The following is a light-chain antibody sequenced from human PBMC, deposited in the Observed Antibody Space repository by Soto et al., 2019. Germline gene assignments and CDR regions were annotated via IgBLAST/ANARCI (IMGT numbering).Light chain of an antibody. J-gene: IGLJ1*01. CDR3: SSYTSSSLHV. Sequence: QSVLTQPASVSGSPGQSITISCTGTSSDVGGSNYVSWYQQLPGKAPKLMIYDVSDRPSGVSNRFSGSKSGNTASLTISGLQAEDEADYYCSSYTSSSLHVFGTGTKVTVL. CDR2: DVS. CDR1: SSDVGGSNY. V-gene: IGLV2-14*01.